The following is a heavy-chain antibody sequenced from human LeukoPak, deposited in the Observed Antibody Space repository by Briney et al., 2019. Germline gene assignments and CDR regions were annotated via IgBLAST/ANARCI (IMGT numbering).Heavy chain of an antibody. CDR1: GYTFTGYY. V-gene: IGHV1-2*05. Sequence: ASVKVSCKASGYTFTGYYMHWVRQAPGQGLEWMGRINPNSGGTNYAQKFQGRVTMTTDTSISTAYMELSRLRSDDTVVYYCAREAPHGGGAILRDYWGQGTLVTVSS. D-gene: IGHD2-15*01. CDR2: INPNSGGT. J-gene: IGHJ4*02. CDR3: AREAPHGGGAILRDY.